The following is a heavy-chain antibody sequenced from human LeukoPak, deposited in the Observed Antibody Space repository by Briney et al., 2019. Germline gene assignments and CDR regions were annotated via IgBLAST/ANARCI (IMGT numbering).Heavy chain of an antibody. CDR2: IRYNGSNK. CDR1: GFTFSNFG. D-gene: IGHD1-26*01. J-gene: IGHJ6*03. V-gene: IGHV3-30*02. Sequence: GGSLRLSCAASGFTFSNFGMHWVRQAPGKGLEWVAFIRYNGSNKYYADSVKGRFTISRDNSKNTLYLQMNSLRGEDTAVYYCAKDGDTMSGTYYYDMDVWGKGTTVTIS. CDR3: AKDGDTMSGTYYYDMDV.